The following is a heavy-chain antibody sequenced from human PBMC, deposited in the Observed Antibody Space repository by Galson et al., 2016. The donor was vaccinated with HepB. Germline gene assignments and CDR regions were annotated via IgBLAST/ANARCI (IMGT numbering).Heavy chain of an antibody. Sequence: SLRLSCAASGISFSKSAMHWVRQAPGKGLEWVAVIWFDGSNENYGDSVKGRFTISRDNSKATLYMQINSLRPEGTATYFCARQLVTDGYPFDSWGQGTLVAVSP. CDR1: GISFSKSA. CDR3: ARQLVTDGYPFDS. CDR2: IWFDGSNE. J-gene: IGHJ4*02. V-gene: IGHV3-33*01. D-gene: IGHD5-24*01.